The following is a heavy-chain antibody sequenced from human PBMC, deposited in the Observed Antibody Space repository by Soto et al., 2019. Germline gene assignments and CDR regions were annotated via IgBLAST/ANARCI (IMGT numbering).Heavy chain of an antibody. CDR1: GYTFTSYG. Sequence: VASVKVSCKASGYTFTSYGISWVRQAPGQGLEWMGWISTFHGNTNYAQKFQGSVTMTTDTSTSTAYMELRSLTPDDTAIYYCARDTYDTTGYTLDYWGQGTLVTVSS. D-gene: IGHD3-22*01. V-gene: IGHV1-18*04. J-gene: IGHJ4*02. CDR2: ISTFHGNT. CDR3: ARDTYDTTGYTLDY.